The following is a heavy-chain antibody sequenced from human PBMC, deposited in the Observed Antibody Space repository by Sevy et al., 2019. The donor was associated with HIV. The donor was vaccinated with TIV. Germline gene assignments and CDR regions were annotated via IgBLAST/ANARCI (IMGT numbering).Heavy chain of an antibody. D-gene: IGHD1-26*01. CDR2: MKEDGSER. Sequence: GGSLRLSCAASGFTFSSYWMSWVRQAPGKGLEWVATMKEDGSERNYVDSVKGRFTISRDNAKNSLYLQMNSLRAEDTAVYYCVRELALVVGPKFLGAPWPLDYWGQGTLVTVSS. CDR1: GFTFSSYW. J-gene: IGHJ4*02. V-gene: IGHV3-7*01. CDR3: VRELALVVGPKFLGAPWPLDY.